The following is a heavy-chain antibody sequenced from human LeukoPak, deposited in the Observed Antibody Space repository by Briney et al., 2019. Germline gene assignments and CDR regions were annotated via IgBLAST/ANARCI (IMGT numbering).Heavy chain of an antibody. CDR1: GFTFSNYW. Sequence: GGSLTLSCTTSGFTFSNYWMYWVRQAPGKGLMWVSRIMSDGTGITYTDSVEGRFTISRGNAKNTLYLQMNSLRDEDTAVYYYVRGQTIDYWGQGALVTVSS. V-gene: IGHV3-74*01. D-gene: IGHD4-17*01. CDR2: IMSDGTGI. CDR3: VRGQTIDY. J-gene: IGHJ4*02.